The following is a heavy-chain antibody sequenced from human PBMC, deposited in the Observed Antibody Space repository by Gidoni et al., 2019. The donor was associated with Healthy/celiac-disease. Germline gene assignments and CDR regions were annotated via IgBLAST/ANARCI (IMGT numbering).Heavy chain of an antibody. D-gene: IGHD4-17*01. J-gene: IGHJ4*02. CDR3: ARGEYGDYDGYFDY. CDR2: IYYSGST. V-gene: IGHV4-31*03. CDR1: CVSLRRGGYY. Sequence: QVQLQESGPGLVKPSQPLSLPCTVSCVSLRRGGYYWSWSRQHPGKGREWIGDIYYSGSTYYNPSLKSRVTISVDTSKNQFSLKLSSVTAADTAVYYGARGEYGDYDGYFDYWGQGTLVTVSS.